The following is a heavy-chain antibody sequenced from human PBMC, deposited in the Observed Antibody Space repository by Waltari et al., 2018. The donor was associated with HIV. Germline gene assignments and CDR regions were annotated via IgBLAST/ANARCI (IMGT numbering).Heavy chain of an antibody. J-gene: IGHJ6*02. CDR1: GYSISSGSY. D-gene: IGHD7-27*01. V-gene: IGHV4-38-2*01. Sequence: QVQLQESGPGLVKPSETLSLTCAVSGYSISSGSYWGWIRQPPGKGLEWIGSIYHSGSTYYNPSLKSRVTISVDTSKNQFSLKLSSVTAADTAVYYCARGRLGMGYGMDVWGQGTTVTVSS. CDR2: IYHSGST. CDR3: ARGRLGMGYGMDV.